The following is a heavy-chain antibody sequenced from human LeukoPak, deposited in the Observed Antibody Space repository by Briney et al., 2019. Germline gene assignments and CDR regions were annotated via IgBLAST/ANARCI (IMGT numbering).Heavy chain of an antibody. CDR2: ISSSSSYI. CDR1: GFTFSRYN. D-gene: IGHD3-10*01. CDR3: ARKAGRTYGSGNGMDV. J-gene: IGHJ6*02. Sequence: GGSLRLSCAASGFTFSRYNVNWVRQAPGKGLEWVSSISSSSSYIYYADSVKGRFTISRDNAKNSLYLQMNSLRAEDTAVYYCARKAGRTYGSGNGMDVWGQGTTVTVSS. V-gene: IGHV3-21*01.